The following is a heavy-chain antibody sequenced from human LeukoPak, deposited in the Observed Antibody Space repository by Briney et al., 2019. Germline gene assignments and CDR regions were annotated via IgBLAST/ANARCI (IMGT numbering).Heavy chain of an antibody. Sequence: GGSLRLSCAASAFTFSDYSMNWVRQAPGKGLEWISYIDTSSSTMYYADSVMGRFTISRDNAKESLYLQMNSLRVEDTAVYYCAKGVNGRLLPSLDFWGQGTLVTVSS. CDR3: AKGVNGRLLPSLDF. CDR2: IDTSSSTM. V-gene: IGHV3-48*01. J-gene: IGHJ4*02. CDR1: AFTFSDYS. D-gene: IGHD1-26*01.